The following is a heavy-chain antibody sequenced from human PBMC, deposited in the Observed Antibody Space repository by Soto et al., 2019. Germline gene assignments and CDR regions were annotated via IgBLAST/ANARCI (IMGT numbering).Heavy chain of an antibody. D-gene: IGHD6-13*01. V-gene: IGHV3-30*18. CDR1: GFTFSSYG. CDR2: ISYDGSNK. Sequence: GGSLRLSCAASGFTFSSYGMHWVRQAPGKGLEWVAVISYDGSNKYYADSVKGRFTISRDNSKNTLYLQMNSLRAEDTAVYYCAKALVAASDVDYYYGMDVWGQGTTVTVSS. CDR3: AKALVAASDVDYYYGMDV. J-gene: IGHJ6*02.